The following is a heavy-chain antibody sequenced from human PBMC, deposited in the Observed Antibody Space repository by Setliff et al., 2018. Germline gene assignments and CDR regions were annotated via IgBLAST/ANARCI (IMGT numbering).Heavy chain of an antibody. Sequence: SETLSLTCTASGGSISSSSYYWGWIRQPPGKGLEWIGSIYYSGSTYYNPSLKSRVTISVDTSKNQFSLKLGSVTAADTAVYYCARRETYYNFWSGYYAYWGQGTLVTVSS. CDR2: IYYSGST. CDR1: GGSISSSSYY. V-gene: IGHV4-39*07. D-gene: IGHD3-3*01. J-gene: IGHJ4*02. CDR3: ARRETYYNFWSGYYAY.